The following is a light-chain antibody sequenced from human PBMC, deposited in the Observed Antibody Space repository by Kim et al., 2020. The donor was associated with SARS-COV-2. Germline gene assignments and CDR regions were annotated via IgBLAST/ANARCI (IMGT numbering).Light chain of an antibody. V-gene: IGLV2-14*03. CDR3: SSYTGTTTSVL. J-gene: IGLJ2*01. CDR1: STDVGGYNS. Sequence: QSSTLPFDGTSTDVGGYNSVSWYQQHPGKAHKLMIYDVSNRPSGVSNRFSGSKSDNTASLTISGLQAEDEADDFCSSYTGTTTSVLFGGGTKVTVL. CDR2: DVS.